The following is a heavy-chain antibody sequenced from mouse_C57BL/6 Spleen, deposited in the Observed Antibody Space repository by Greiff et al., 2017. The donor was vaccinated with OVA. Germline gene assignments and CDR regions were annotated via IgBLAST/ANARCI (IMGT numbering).Heavy chain of an antibody. CDR1: GFTFSDYG. D-gene: IGHD1-1*01. Sequence: EVQGVESGGGLVQPGGSLKLSCAASGFTFSDYGMAWVRQAPRKGPEWVAFISNLAYSIYYADTVTGRVTISRENAKNTLYLEMSSLRSEDTAMCYCARRPPYYGSSYWYFDVWGTGTTVTVSS. J-gene: IGHJ1*03. CDR3: ARRPPYYGSSYWYFDV. V-gene: IGHV5-15*01. CDR2: ISNLAYSI.